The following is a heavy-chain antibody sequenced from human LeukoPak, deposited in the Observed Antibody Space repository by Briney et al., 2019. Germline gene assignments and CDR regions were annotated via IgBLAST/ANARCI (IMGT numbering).Heavy chain of an antibody. Sequence: PSETLSLTCAVSGGSISSSNWWSWVRQPPGKGLEWIGEIYHSGSTNYNPSLKSRVTISVDTSKNQFSLKLSSVTAADAAVYYCARAGQWRRYGDYWGQGTLVTVSS. CDR3: ARAGQWRRYGDY. CDR2: IYHSGST. D-gene: IGHD5-12*01. CDR1: GGSISSSNW. V-gene: IGHV4-4*02. J-gene: IGHJ4*02.